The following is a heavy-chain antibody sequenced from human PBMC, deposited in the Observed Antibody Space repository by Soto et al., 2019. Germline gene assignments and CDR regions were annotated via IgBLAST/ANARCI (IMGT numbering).Heavy chain of an antibody. D-gene: IGHD3-10*01. CDR3: AREGNGVDF. J-gene: IGHJ6*02. CDR1: GFTFGDYC. CDR2: IKQDGAEL. Sequence: EVQLVESGGGLVKPGGSLRLSCAASGFTFGDYCMTWVRQAPGKGLEWVANIKQDGAELYYVDSVRGRFTISRDNAKDPLNLQMKSLRAEDTAVDYCAREGNGVDFWGQGTTVTVSS. V-gene: IGHV3-7*05.